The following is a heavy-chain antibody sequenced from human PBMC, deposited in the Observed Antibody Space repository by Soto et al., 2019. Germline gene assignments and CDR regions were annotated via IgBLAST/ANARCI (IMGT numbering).Heavy chain of an antibody. D-gene: IGHD3-16*01. V-gene: IGHV3-7*04. CDR1: GFSLRGYW. J-gene: IGHJ4*02. CDR2: IKQDGSDK. Sequence: EVQLVESGGGLVQPGGSLRLTCAASGFSLRGYWMSWVRQAPGKGLEWVANIKQDGSDKRYVDSVKGRFTISRDNAESSLYLQMNSLRAEDTAVYYCARGGGNFDQWGQGTLVTVSS. CDR3: ARGGGNFDQ.